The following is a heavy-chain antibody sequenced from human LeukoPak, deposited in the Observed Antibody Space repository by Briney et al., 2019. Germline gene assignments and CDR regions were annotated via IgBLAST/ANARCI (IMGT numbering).Heavy chain of an antibody. J-gene: IGHJ4*02. V-gene: IGHV1-18*01. CDR3: ARDPYYYGSGSLDY. Sequence: ASVKVSCKASGYTFTSYGISWVRQAPGQGLEWVGWISAYNGNTNYAQKLQGRVTMNTDTSTSTAYMELRSLRSDDTAVYYCARDPYYYGSGSLDYWGQGTLVTVSS. CDR1: GYTFTSYG. CDR2: ISAYNGNT. D-gene: IGHD3-10*01.